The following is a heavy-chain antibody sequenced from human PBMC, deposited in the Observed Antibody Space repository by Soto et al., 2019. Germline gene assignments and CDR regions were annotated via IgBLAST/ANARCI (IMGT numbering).Heavy chain of an antibody. J-gene: IGHJ1*01. V-gene: IGHV1-3*01. CDR2: INAGNGNT. D-gene: IGHD2-15*01. Sequence: ASVKVSCKASGYTFTSYAMHWVRQAPGQRLEWMGWINAGNGNTKYSQKFQGRVTITRDTSASTAYMELSSLRSDDTAVYYCASGPSGYCSGGSCYWEYFQHWGQGTLVTVSS. CDR1: GYTFTSYA. CDR3: ASGPSGYCSGGSCYWEYFQH.